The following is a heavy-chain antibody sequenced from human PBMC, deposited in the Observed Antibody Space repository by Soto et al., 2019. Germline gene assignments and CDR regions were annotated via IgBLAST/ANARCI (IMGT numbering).Heavy chain of an antibody. Sequence: QVQLQESGPGLVKPSETLSLTCTVSGGSITSYYWSWIRQPPGKGLEWFGYIHNSGSTSYNPSLHSRVTISADVSKSQFSLDLRSVTAADTAAYYCARRWSGTDYWGHGTLVTVSS. CDR2: IHNSGST. J-gene: IGHJ4*01. CDR3: ARRWSGTDY. V-gene: IGHV4-59*01. CDR1: GGSITSYY. D-gene: IGHD3-10*01.